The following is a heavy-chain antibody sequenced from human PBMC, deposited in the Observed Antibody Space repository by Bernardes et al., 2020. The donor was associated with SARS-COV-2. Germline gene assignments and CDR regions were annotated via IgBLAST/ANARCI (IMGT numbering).Heavy chain of an antibody. D-gene: IGHD3-10*01. CDR3: ARGNDYHSGTFYKSYGLDV. CDR2: ISHSGGT. J-gene: IGHJ6*02. Sequence: SETLSLTCAVYGGSFSAYYWSWIRQPPGKGLEWIGEISHSGGTNYNPSLKSRVTISVDTSKNQFSLKVSSVTAADTAVYYRARGNDYHSGTFYKSYGLDVWGQGTTVTVSS. V-gene: IGHV4-34*01. CDR1: GGSFSAYY.